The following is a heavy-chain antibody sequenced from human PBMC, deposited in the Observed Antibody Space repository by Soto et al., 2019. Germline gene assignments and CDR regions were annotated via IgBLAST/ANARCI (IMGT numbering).Heavy chain of an antibody. Sequence: PSETLSLTCTVSDGSISGSSYYWAWIRQPPGKGLEWIGSIYYSGSTYYKPSLKSRVIISVDTSNNQFSLKLSSVTAADTAMYYCARHIAEGGGSSWFDYWGQGTLVTGSS. D-gene: IGHD6-13*01. J-gene: IGHJ4*02. CDR2: IYYSGST. CDR1: DGSISGSSYY. V-gene: IGHV4-39*01. CDR3: ARHIAEGGGSSWFDY.